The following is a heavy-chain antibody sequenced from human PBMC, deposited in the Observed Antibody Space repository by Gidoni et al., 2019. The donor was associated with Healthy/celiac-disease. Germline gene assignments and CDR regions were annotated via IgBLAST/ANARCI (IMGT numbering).Heavy chain of an antibody. J-gene: IGHJ4*02. Sequence: QVQLVESGGGVVQPGRSLRLSCAASGFTFSSYGMHWVRQAPGKGLEWVAFIWYDGSNKYYADSVKGRFTISRDKSKNTLYLQMNSLRAEDTAVYYCARNRYGGRSDFDYWGQGTLVTVSS. D-gene: IGHD2-15*01. CDR3: ARNRYGGRSDFDY. CDR1: GFTFSSYG. CDR2: IWYDGSNK. V-gene: IGHV3-33*01.